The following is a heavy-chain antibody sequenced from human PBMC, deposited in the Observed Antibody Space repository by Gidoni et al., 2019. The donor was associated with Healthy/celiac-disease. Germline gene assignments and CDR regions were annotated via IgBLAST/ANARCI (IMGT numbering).Heavy chain of an antibody. Sequence: EVQLLESGGGLVQPGGSLRLSCAASGFTFSSYALGWVRQAPGKGLEWVSAISGSGDSTYYADSVKGRFTISRDNSKNTLYLKMNSLRAEDTAVYYCAKTWGDCSSTSCYLGGMDVWGQGTTVTVSS. D-gene: IGHD2-2*01. CDR2: ISGSGDST. CDR1: GFTFSSYA. CDR3: AKTWGDCSSTSCYLGGMDV. V-gene: IGHV3-23*01. J-gene: IGHJ6*02.